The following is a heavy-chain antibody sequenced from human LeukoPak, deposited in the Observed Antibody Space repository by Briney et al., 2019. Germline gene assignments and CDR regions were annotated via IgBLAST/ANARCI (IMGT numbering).Heavy chain of an antibody. V-gene: IGHV3-23*01. CDR1: GFTFSNYA. D-gene: IGHD3-22*01. J-gene: IGHJ4*02. CDR2: LNAGATRT. Sequence: GSLRLSCAASGFTFSNYAMTWVRPAPGKGLEWVSALNAGATRTYYVDSVKGRFTVSRDNSKNTVYLQMNSLRAEDTAVYYCAAGGDSSGYFYIYWGQGTLVTVSS. CDR3: AAGGDSSGYFYIY.